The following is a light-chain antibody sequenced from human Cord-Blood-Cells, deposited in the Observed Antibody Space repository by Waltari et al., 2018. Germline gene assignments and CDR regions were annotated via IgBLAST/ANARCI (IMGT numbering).Light chain of an antibody. J-gene: IGKJ4*01. V-gene: IGKV1-39*01. Sequence: DIQMTQSPSALSASEGDRVTLTCRASQSISSYLTWYQQKPGKAPKLLIYAASSLQSGVPSRFSGSGSGTDFTLTISSLQPDDFATYYCQQSYSTPLTFGGGTKVEIK. CDR2: AAS. CDR1: QSISSY. CDR3: QQSYSTPLT.